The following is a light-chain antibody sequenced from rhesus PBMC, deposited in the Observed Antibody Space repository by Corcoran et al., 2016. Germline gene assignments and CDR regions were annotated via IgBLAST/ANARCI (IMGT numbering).Light chain of an antibody. CDR3: QQYYSYPYS. J-gene: IGKJ2*01. V-gene: IGKV1-46*01. CDR1: QSFSSS. CDR2: SAS. Sequence: DIQMTQSPSSLSASVGDTVTITCRASQSFSSSLAWYQQKPGKAPNLLFYSASSLQSGVPSRFSGSKSGTEFTLTISSLQPEDIASSCCQQYYSYPYSFGQGTKVELK.